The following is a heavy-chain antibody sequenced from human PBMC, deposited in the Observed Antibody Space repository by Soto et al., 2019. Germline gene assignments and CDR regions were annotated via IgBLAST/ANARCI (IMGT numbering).Heavy chain of an antibody. J-gene: IGHJ5*02. D-gene: IGHD2-15*01. Sequence: QVTLRESGPALVQPSPTLTLTFTISGVSLTTSGLGVGWLRQPPGQALKWLALIYWDDDKRYSPSLKNRLTIAWDIADNRVVLTMTNMAYVDTVLYFCSHRQRVVVVGAAFDPRGQGTVVTVS. V-gene: IGHV2-5*02. CDR2: IYWDDDK. CDR3: SHRQRVVVVGAAFDP. CDR1: GVSLTTSGLG.